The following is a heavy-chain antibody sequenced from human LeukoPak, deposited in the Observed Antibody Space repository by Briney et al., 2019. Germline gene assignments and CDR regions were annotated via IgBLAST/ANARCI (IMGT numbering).Heavy chain of an antibody. CDR3: AKLGYSSGWYDFQIDAFDF. D-gene: IGHD6-19*01. Sequence: GGSLRLSCAASGFSFSGYGMHWGRQAPGKGLEWVAVISYDGSNKFYADSVKGRFTISRDNSKNTLYLQMNSLRAEDTAVYYCAKLGYSSGWYDFQIDAFDFWGQGTMVTVSS. CDR2: ISYDGSNK. V-gene: IGHV3-30*18. J-gene: IGHJ3*01. CDR1: GFSFSGYG.